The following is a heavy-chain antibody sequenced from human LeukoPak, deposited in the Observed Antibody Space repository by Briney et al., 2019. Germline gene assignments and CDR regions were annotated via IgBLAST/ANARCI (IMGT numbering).Heavy chain of an antibody. V-gene: IGHV3-74*01. CDR1: GLTFSSHW. CDR3: ARDFGGSRDY. CDR2: ITNDGSST. J-gene: IGHJ4*02. Sequence: GGSLRLSCAASGLTFSSHWMHWVRQAPGKGLVWVSRITNDGSSTTYADSVKGRFIISRDNAKNTLYLQMNSLRAEDTAVYYCARDFGGSRDYWGQGTLVTVSS. D-gene: IGHD3-10*01.